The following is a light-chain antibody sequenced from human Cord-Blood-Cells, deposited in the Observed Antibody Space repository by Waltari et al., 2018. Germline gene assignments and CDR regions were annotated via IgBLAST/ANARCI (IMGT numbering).Light chain of an antibody. V-gene: IGKV1-9*01. Sequence: IQLTQSPSSLSASVGDRVTITCRASQGISSYLAWYQQKPGKAPKLLIYAASTVQSGVPSRFSGSGYGTDFTLTISSLQPEDFATYYCQQLNSYPPTFGGGTKVEIK. CDR1: QGISSY. CDR2: AAS. J-gene: IGKJ4*01. CDR3: QQLNSYPPT.